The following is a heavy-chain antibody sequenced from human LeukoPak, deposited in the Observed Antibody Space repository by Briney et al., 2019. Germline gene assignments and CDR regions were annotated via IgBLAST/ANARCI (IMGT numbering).Heavy chain of an antibody. CDR3: ARRDNSGPAIF. CDR2: ICPGDSDT. V-gene: IGHV5-51*01. D-gene: IGHD3-22*01. Sequence: GESLKISCKGSGYSFSNSWIAWVRQMPGKGPEWMGIICPGDSDTRYSPSFRGRVTIFVDKSITTAYLQWSSLKASDTAMYYCARRDNSGPAIFWGQGTLVTVSS. CDR1: GYSFSNSW. J-gene: IGHJ1*01.